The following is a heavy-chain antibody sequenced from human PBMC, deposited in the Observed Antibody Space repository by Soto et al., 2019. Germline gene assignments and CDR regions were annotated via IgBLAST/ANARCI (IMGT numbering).Heavy chain of an antibody. CDR1: VYTFTSYG. D-gene: IGHD4-4*01. Sequence: ASVKVSCKASVYTFTSYGISWVRQAPGQGLGWMGWISAYNGNTNYAQKLQGRVTMTTDTSTSTAYMELRSLRSDDTAVYYCARAHRVTPDWFDPWGQGTLVTVSS. CDR3: ARAHRVTPDWFDP. CDR2: ISAYNGNT. J-gene: IGHJ5*02. V-gene: IGHV1-18*01.